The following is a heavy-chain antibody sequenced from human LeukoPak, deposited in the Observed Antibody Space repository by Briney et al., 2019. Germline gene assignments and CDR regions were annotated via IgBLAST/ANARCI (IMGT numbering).Heavy chain of an antibody. CDR1: GFTFSSRD. J-gene: IGHJ4*02. V-gene: IGHV3-13*01. CDR2: IGTVGDT. CDR3: AKETTNGWHVLHY. D-gene: IGHD2-8*01. Sequence: GGSLRLSCAASGFTFSSRDMHWVRQVIGKGLEWVSAIGTVGDTCYSGSVKGRFTISRDNSKDTLFLQMNSLRAEDTSVFYCAKETTNGWHVLHYWGQGTLVTVSS.